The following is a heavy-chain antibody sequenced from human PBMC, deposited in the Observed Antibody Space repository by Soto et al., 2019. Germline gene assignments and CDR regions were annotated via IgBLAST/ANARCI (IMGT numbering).Heavy chain of an antibody. D-gene: IGHD3-22*01. J-gene: IGHJ4*02. CDR2: IYYSGST. Sequence: PSETLSLTCTVSGGSISSGGYYWSWIRQHPGKGLEWIGYIYYSGSTYYNPSLKSRVTISVDTSKNQFSLKLSSVTAADTAVYYCARALNVYYYDSSGYNYYFDYWGQGTLVTVSS. CDR1: GGSISSGGYY. V-gene: IGHV4-31*03. CDR3: ARALNVYYYDSSGYNYYFDY.